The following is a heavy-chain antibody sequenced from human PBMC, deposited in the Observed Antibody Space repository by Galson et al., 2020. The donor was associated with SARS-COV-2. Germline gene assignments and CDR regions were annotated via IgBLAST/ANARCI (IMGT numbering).Heavy chain of an antibody. CDR1: GFTFSSYG. Sequence: GGSLRLSCAASGFTFSSYGMHWVRQAPGKGLEWVAVIWYDGSNKYYADSVKGRFTISRDNSKNTLYLQMNSLRAEDTAVYYCARDPGTYYDILTGPSGFDYWGQGTLVTVSS. J-gene: IGHJ4*02. CDR2: IWYDGSNK. CDR3: ARDPGTYYDILTGPSGFDY. D-gene: IGHD3-9*01. V-gene: IGHV3-33*01.